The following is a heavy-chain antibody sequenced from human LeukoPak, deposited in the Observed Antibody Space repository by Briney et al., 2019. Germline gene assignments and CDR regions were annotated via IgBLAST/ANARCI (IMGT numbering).Heavy chain of an antibody. V-gene: IGHV3-23*01. J-gene: IGHJ3*02. CDR1: GFTFSSYA. Sequence: GGALRLSCAASGFTFSSYAMSWVRQAPGKGLEWVSAISGSGGSTYYADSVKGRFTISRDNSKNTLYLQMNSLRAEDTAVYYCAKSTDYGDYHDAFDIWGQGTMVTVSS. CDR2: ISGSGGST. D-gene: IGHD4-17*01. CDR3: AKSTDYGDYHDAFDI.